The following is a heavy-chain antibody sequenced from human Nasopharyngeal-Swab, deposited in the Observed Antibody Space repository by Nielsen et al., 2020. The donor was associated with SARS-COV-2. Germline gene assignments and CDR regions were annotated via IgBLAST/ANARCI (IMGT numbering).Heavy chain of an antibody. CDR3: ARDSYYDILTGRDYYYYYGMDV. CDR2: IKQDGSEK. CDR1: GFTFSSYW. V-gene: IGHV3-7*01. Sequence: GVSLQISCAASGFTFSSYWMSWVRQAPGKGLEWVANIKQDGSEKYYVDSVKGRFTISRDNAKNSLYLQMNSLRAEDTAAYYCARDSYYDILTGRDYYYYYGMDVWGQGTTVTVSS. D-gene: IGHD3-9*01. J-gene: IGHJ6*02.